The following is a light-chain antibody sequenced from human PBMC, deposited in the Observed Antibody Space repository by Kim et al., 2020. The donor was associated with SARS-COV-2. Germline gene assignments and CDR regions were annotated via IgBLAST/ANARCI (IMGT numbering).Light chain of an antibody. V-gene: IGLV1-44*01. Sequence: QSVLTQPPSASGTPGQRVTISCSGSSSNIGSNTVNWYQQLPGTAPKHLIYSNNQRPSGVPDRFSGSKSGTSASLAISGLQSEDEADYYCAACDDSLNGVVFGGGTKVTVL. J-gene: IGLJ2*01. CDR2: SNN. CDR3: AACDDSLNGVV. CDR1: SSNIGSNT.